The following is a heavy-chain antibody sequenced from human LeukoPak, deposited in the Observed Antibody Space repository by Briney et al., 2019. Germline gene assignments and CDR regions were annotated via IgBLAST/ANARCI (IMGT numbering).Heavy chain of an antibody. CDR3: ATKTSDFDY. V-gene: IGHV3-23*01. Sequence: QPGRSLRLSCAASGFTFSSYAMHWVRQAPGKGLEWVSAISGSDHSTYYADSVKGRFTISRDNSKNTLYLQMNSLRAGDTAVYYCATKTSDFDYWGQGTLVTVSS. CDR1: GFTFSSYA. D-gene: IGHD1-7*01. CDR2: ISGSDHST. J-gene: IGHJ4*02.